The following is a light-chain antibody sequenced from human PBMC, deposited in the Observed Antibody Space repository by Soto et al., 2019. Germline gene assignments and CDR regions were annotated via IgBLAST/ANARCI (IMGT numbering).Light chain of an antibody. J-gene: IGKJ1*01. CDR3: QKYFTSQWT. CDR2: WAS. Sequence: DIVMIQSPDSLAVSLGERATINCKSSQSVLYSSNNKNYLAWYQQKPRQPPKLLISWASTQESGVPDRFSGSRFGTDFTHTISRRVDADVLVYYCQKYFTSQWTFRHVDNVEIK. V-gene: IGKV4-1*01. CDR1: QSVLYSSNNKNY.